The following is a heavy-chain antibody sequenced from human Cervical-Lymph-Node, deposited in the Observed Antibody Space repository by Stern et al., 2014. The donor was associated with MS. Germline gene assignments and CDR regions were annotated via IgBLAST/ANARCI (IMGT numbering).Heavy chain of an antibody. V-gene: IGHV1-18*01. D-gene: IGHD2-2*01. CDR2: ISAYNGNT. CDR1: GYTFTSYG. J-gene: IGHJ6*02. CDR3: ERDSSSSWPLYGMDV. Sequence: QVQLVQSGAEVKKPGASVTVSCKASGYTFTSYGVNWVRQAPGQGLEWMGWISAYNGNTDYAQKFQGRVTVTTDTSTTTVYMELRSLRSDDTAFYYCERDSSSSWPLYGMDVWGQGTTVTVSS.